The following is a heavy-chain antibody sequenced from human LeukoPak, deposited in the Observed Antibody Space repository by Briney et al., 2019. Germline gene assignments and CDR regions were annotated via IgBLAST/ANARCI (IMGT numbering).Heavy chain of an antibody. CDR2: INWDDDK. Sequence: RKSGPTLVNPTQTVTLTCTFSGFALTTSGMCVSWIRQPPGKALEWLALINWDDDKYYSTSLKTRPTISKDTSKNQVVLTLTNMDPVDTAPYFCARLLYGDQPGDFDYWGQGTLVTVSS. V-gene: IGHV2-70*01. CDR3: ARLLYGDQPGDFDY. D-gene: IGHD4-17*01. CDR1: GFALTTSGMC. J-gene: IGHJ4*02.